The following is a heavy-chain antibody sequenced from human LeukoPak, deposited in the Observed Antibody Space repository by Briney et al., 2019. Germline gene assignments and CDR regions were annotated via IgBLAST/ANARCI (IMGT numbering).Heavy chain of an antibody. CDR3: AGGLDIAVAGPGGYFDY. D-gene: IGHD6-19*01. J-gene: IGHJ4*02. Sequence: GGSLRLSCAASGFTFGDYYMNWIRQAPGKGPEWVSYISPGGGATYFADSVKGRFAISRDNARNSLYLQMNGLTAEDTAVYYCAGGLDIAVAGPGGYFDYWGQGTLVTVSS. CDR1: GFTFGDYY. CDR2: ISPGGGAT. V-gene: IGHV3-11*01.